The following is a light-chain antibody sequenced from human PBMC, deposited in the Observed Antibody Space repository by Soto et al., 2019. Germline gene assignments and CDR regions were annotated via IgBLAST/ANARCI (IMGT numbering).Light chain of an antibody. J-gene: IGKJ4*01. CDR2: DAS. V-gene: IGKV1-33*01. Sequence: DVQVTQSPSSLSASVGDRVTLTCQASQDISNYLNWYQQKPGKAPKLLNYDASNLTTGVPSRFSGSGSGTDFTFTITSLQPEEIATDYCQHEHHLPEDSFGGGTKVEIK. CDR3: QHEHHLPEDS. CDR1: QDISNY.